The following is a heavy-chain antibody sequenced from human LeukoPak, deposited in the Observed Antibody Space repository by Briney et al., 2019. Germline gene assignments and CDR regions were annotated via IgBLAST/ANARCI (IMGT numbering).Heavy chain of an antibody. V-gene: IGHV4-4*07. CDR3: AREERITMIVVVYFDY. D-gene: IGHD3-22*01. CDR2: MHTSGST. J-gene: IGHJ4*02. Sequence: PSETLSLTCSVSGGSISNYWSWIRQPAGKGLEWIGRMHTSGSTNYNPSLKSRVTMSVDTSKNQFSLKVTSVTAADTAVYYCAREERITMIVVVYFDYWGQGTLVTVSS. CDR1: GGSISNY.